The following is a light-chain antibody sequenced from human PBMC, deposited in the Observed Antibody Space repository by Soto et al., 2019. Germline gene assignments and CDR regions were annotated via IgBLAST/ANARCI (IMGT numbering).Light chain of an antibody. J-gene: IGKJ1*01. CDR2: DAS. Sequence: DIQMTQSPSTLSAPLGARVTISCRASQTISNLLAWYQQKPGKAPKLLIYDASSLESGVPSRFRGSGSGTEFSLTISRLQPDDFATYYCQQYNTYSWSFGQGTKVDIK. CDR3: QQYNTYSWS. CDR1: QTISNL. V-gene: IGKV1-5*01.